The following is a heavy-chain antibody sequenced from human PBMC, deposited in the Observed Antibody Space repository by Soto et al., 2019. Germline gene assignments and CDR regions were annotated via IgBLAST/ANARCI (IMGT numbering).Heavy chain of an antibody. V-gene: IGHV3-23*01. J-gene: IGHJ5*02. CDR2: ISGGSSKT. Sequence: EVQLLESGGDFVQPGGSLRLACEASGFTFSNYAMSWVRQAPGKGLEWVSSISGGSSKTNYADSVKGRFTISRDNSKNTLFLQMSSLRVEDTAVYFCGKDSRDNSPTRDPFDTWGQGTLVTGSS. CDR3: GKDSRDNSPTRDPFDT. CDR1: GFTFSNYA. D-gene: IGHD1-20*01.